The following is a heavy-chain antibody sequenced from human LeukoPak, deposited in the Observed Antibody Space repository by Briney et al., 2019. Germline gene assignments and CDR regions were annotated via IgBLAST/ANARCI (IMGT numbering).Heavy chain of an antibody. J-gene: IGHJ5*02. V-gene: IGHV1-46*01. CDR2: INPSGGST. Sequence: ASVKVSCKASGYTFTSYYMHWVRQAPGQGLEWMGIINPSGGSTSYAQTFQGRVTMTRDTSTSTVYMELSSLRSEDTAVYYCARDREDIVVVPAAMYWFDPWGQGALVTVSS. D-gene: IGHD2-2*01. CDR1: GYTFTSYY. CDR3: ARDREDIVVVPAAMYWFDP.